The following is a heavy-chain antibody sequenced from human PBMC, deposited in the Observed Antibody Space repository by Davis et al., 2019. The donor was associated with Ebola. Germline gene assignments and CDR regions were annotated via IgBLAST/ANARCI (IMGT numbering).Heavy chain of an antibody. J-gene: IGHJ6*04. CDR1: GFTFDDYA. CDR3: AKSGLSFGVVKYHYGMDV. D-gene: IGHD3-3*01. V-gene: IGHV3-20*04. Sequence: PGGSLRLSCAASGFTFDDYAMTWVRQAPGKGLEWVSGINWNGGSTGYADSVKGRFTISRDNAKNSLYLQMNSLRAEDTALYYCAKSGLSFGVVKYHYGMDVWGKGTTVTVSS. CDR2: INWNGGST.